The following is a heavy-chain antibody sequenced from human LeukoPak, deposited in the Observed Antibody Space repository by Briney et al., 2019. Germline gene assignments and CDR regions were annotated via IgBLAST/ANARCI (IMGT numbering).Heavy chain of an antibody. CDR2: ISGSGGST. CDR3: SRVREAATLLPDF. CDR1: GFTFSSYA. J-gene: IGHJ4*02. V-gene: IGHV3-23*01. D-gene: IGHD2-15*01. Sequence: GGSLRLSCAASGFTFSSYAMSWVRQAPGKGLEWVSAISGSGGSTYYADSVKGRFTISRDNSKNTLYLQMNSLRAEDTAVYFCSRVREAATLLPDFGGQGTLVTVSS.